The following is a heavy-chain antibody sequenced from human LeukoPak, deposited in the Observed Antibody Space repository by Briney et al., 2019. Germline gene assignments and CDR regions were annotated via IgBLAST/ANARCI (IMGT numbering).Heavy chain of an antibody. V-gene: IGHV4-59*01. CDR3: ARGRDFWSGYSFDY. CDR2: VYYSGST. CDR1: GGSISTYY. D-gene: IGHD3-3*01. J-gene: IGHJ4*02. Sequence: KSSETLSLTCTVAGGSISTYYWSWVRQPPGKGLEWIGYVYYSGSTKYNPSLKSRVIISIDTSKIQFSLKLNSMTAADTAVYYCARGRDFWSGYSFDYWGQGTLVTVSS.